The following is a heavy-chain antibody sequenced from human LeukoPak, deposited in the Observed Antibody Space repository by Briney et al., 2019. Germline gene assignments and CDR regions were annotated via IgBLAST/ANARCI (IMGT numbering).Heavy chain of an antibody. CDR2: IKTKTEGGTT. CDR3: ASYGSGSHDY. D-gene: IGHD3-10*01. J-gene: IGHJ4*02. CDR1: GFTFSNAW. Sequence: GGSLRLSCAASGFTFSNAWMNWVRQAPGKGLEWVGRIKTKTEGGTTDYAAPVKGRFTISRDDSKNTVYLEMNSLRTEDTAMYYCASYGSGSHDYWGQGSLVTVSS. V-gene: IGHV3-15*01.